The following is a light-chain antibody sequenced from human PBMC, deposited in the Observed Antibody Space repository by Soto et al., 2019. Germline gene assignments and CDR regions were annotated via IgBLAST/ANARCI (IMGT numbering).Light chain of an antibody. CDR1: QGISSY. CDR2: AAS. Sequence: AIRMTQSPSSLSASTGDRVTITCRASQGISSYLAWYQQKPGKAPKLLIYAASTLQSGVPSRFSGSGSGTDFILTISCLQSEDFATYYCQQYYSYPYPFGQGTKLEIK. J-gene: IGKJ2*01. V-gene: IGKV1-8*01. CDR3: QQYYSYPYP.